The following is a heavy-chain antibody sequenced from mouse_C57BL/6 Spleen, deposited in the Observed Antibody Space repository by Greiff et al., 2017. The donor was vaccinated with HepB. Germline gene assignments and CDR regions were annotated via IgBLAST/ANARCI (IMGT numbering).Heavy chain of an antibody. Sequence: EVKLVESGGGLVKPGGSLKLSCAASGFTFSDYGMHWVRQAPEKGLEWVAYISSGSSTIYYADTVKGRYTISRDNAKNTLFLQMTSLRSEDTAMYYCARAGDYAVDWFAYWGQGTLVTVSA. J-gene: IGHJ3*01. CDR2: ISSGSSTI. CDR1: GFTFSDYG. D-gene: IGHD2-4*01. V-gene: IGHV5-17*01. CDR3: ARAGDYAVDWFAY.